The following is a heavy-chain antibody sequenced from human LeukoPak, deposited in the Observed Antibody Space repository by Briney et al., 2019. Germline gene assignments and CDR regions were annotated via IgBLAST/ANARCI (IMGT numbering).Heavy chain of an antibody. V-gene: IGHV3-23*01. CDR3: AKTQWKVGATDYFDY. J-gene: IGHJ4*02. D-gene: IGHD1-26*01. CDR1: GFAFNNYA. Sequence: GGTLRLSCAASGFAFNNYAMTWVRQAPGKGLEWVSNINDNGGQRHNAYSVKGRFTISRDNSKNSLFLQMDSLRAEDTAVYYCAKTQWKVGATDYFDYWGQGILVTVSS. CDR2: INDNGGQR.